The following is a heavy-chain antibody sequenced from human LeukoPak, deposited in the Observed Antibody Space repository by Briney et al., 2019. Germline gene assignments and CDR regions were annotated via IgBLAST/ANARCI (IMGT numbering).Heavy chain of an antibody. CDR2: ISPSGGST. Sequence: GASVKVSCKAFGYTFTGYWMHWVRQAPGQGPEWMGVISPSGGSTIYAQKFKGRVTLTRDMSTSTDYLELSSLRSEDTAVYYCARHVVAVGFDYWGQGTLVTVSS. D-gene: IGHD3-22*01. J-gene: IGHJ4*02. V-gene: IGHV1-46*01. CDR1: GYTFTGYW. CDR3: ARHVVAVGFDY.